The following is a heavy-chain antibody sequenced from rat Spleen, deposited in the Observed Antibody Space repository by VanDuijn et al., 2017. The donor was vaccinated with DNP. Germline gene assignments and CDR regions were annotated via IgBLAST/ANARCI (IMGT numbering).Heavy chain of an antibody. CDR3: ATGGAGIWFAY. V-gene: IGHV3-1*01. D-gene: IGHD4-2*01. Sequence: EVQLQESGPGLVKPSQSLSLTCSVTGHSISSNYWGWIRKFPGNKMEWTGYISYSGSTSYNPSLKSRISITRDTSKNQFFLQLNSVTTEDTATYYCATGGAGIWFAYWGQGTLVTVSS. CDR2: ISYSGST. CDR1: GHSISSNY. J-gene: IGHJ3*01.